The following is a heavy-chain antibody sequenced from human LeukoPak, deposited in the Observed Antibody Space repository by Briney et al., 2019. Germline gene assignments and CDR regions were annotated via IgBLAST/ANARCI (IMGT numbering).Heavy chain of an antibody. D-gene: IGHD3-22*01. CDR2: ISYNGSK. CDR3: TKHPSGYYYDHFDY. J-gene: IGHJ4*02. V-gene: IGHV3-30*18. CDR1: GFTFSNYG. Sequence: GGSLRLSCAASGFTFSNYGMHWVRQAPGKGLEWVAVISYNGSKYYADSVKGRFTISRDNSNNTLYLQMNSLRAEDTAVYYCTKHPSGYYYDHFDYWGQGTLVTVSS.